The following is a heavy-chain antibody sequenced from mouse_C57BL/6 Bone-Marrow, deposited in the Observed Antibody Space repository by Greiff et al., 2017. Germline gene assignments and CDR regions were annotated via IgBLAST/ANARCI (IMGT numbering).Heavy chain of an antibody. CDR3: AREWYYYGSSPYYYAMDY. J-gene: IGHJ4*01. CDR2: IYPRSGNT. Sequence: QVHVKQSGAELARPGASVKLSCKASGYTFTSYGISWVKQRTGQGLEWIGEIYPRSGNTYYNEKFKGKATLTADKSSSTAYMELRSLPSEDSAVYFCAREWYYYGSSPYYYAMDYWGQGTSVTVSS. D-gene: IGHD1-1*01. CDR1: GYTFTSYG. V-gene: IGHV1-81*01.